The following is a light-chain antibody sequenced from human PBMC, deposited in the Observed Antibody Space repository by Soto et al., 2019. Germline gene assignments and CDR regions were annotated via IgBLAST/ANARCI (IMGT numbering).Light chain of an antibody. CDR1: SSDVGGYDY. CDR2: DDS. V-gene: IGLV2-11*01. J-gene: IGLJ1*01. Sequence: QSALTQPRPVSGAPGQAGTISCTGTSSDVGGYDYVSWYQQHPGKAPKLMIYDDSKRPSGVPDRFSGSKSGNTASLTISGLQAEDEADYYCCSYAGSYTFVFGTGTKVTVL. CDR3: CSYAGSYTFV.